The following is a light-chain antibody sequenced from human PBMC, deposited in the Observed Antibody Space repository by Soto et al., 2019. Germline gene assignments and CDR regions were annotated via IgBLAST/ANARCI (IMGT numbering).Light chain of an antibody. V-gene: IGKV1-9*01. CDR3: QHLNSDPRALA. Sequence: DIQLTQSPSFLSASVGDRVTITCRASQGSRTFLAGYQQKLGAAPKLLIYAASTLQSGVSLRFSGSGSGIEFTLTISSLQPEDVATYYCQHLNSDPRALAFGRGTKVQI. CDR1: QGSRTF. CDR2: AAS. J-gene: IGKJ4*01.